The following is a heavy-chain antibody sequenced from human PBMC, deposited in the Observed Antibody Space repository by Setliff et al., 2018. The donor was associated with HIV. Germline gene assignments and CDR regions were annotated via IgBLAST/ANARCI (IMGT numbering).Heavy chain of an antibody. CDR1: TGSISSGGYY. Sequence: SETLSLTCTVSTGSISSGGYYWNWIRQHPGKGLEWIGYIHYSGSTYYNPSLKSRVTISVDTSKNQLSLKLSSVTAADTAVYYCARERGTWGSTFHFDYWGQGILVTVSS. CDR3: ARERGTWGSTFHFDY. D-gene: IGHD7-27*01. J-gene: IGHJ4*02. V-gene: IGHV4-31*03. CDR2: IHYSGST.